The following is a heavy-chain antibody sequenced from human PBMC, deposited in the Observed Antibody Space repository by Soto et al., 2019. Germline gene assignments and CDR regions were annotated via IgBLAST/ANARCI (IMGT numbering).Heavy chain of an antibody. J-gene: IGHJ5*02. D-gene: IGHD6-19*01. CDR3: ARDIPTYSSGWYGWFDP. Sequence: GGSLRLSCAASGFTFSSYWMHWVRQAPGKGLVWVSRINSDGSSTSYADSVKGRFTISRDNAKNMLYLQMNSLRAEDTAVYYCARDIPTYSSGWYGWFDPWGHGTLVTVSS. V-gene: IGHV3-74*01. CDR1: GFTFSSYW. CDR2: INSDGSST.